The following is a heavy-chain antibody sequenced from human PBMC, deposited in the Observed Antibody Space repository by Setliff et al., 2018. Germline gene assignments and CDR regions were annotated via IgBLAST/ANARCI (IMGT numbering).Heavy chain of an antibody. CDR2: FHTGGAT. V-gene: IGHV4-61*09. Sequence: PSETLSLTCSVSGGSISSGGFYWSWIRRSAGRGLEWIGHFHTGGATDYNLSLKSRVIISLDSSKNQFSLRLSSVTAADAAVYFCARESATIGEFPLYYFDKWGQG. D-gene: IGHD3-10*01. J-gene: IGHJ4*02. CDR3: ARESATIGEFPLYYFDK. CDR1: GGSISSGGFY.